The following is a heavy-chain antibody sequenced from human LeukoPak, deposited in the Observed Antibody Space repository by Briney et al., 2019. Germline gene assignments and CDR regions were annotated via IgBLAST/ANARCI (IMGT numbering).Heavy chain of an antibody. D-gene: IGHD2-2*01. CDR2: IYYSGTT. V-gene: IGHV4-38-2*02. CDR1: GYSISSVYF. CDR3: ARGLICYHTIFDY. Sequence: KTSETLSLTCTVSGYSISSVYFWGWLRHPPGKGLEWVGSIYYSGTTHYSPSHKSRVTMSVDTSKNRFSLKVNSVNAADTAVYYCARGLICYHTIFDYWGQGTLVTVSS. J-gene: IGHJ4*02.